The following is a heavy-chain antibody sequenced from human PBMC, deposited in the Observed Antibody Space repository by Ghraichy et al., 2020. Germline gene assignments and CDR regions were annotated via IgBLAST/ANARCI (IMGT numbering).Heavy chain of an antibody. CDR1: GFTFRRYW. J-gene: IGHJ4*02. Sequence: LSLTCAASGFTFRRYWMTWVRQAPGMGLEWVANINQDESEKYYVDSVKGRFTLSRDNAKNSLYLQMNRLRAEDTAVYYCARVGGYHYGSGSFYYDYWGQGTLVTVSS. D-gene: IGHD3-10*01. CDR2: INQDESEK. CDR3: ARVGGYHYGSGSFYYDY. V-gene: IGHV3-7*01.